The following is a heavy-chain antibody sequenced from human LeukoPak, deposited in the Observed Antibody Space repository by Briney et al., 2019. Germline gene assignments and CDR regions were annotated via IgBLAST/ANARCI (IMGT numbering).Heavy chain of an antibody. CDR2: INHSGST. CDR1: GGSFSGYY. Sequence: PSETLSLTCAVYGGSFSGYYWSWIRQPPGKWLEWIGEINHSGSTNYNPSLKSRVTISVDTSKNQFSLKLSSVTAADTAVYYCAGLPSGRWQQLVYYYMDVWGKGTTVTVSS. J-gene: IGHJ6*03. D-gene: IGHD6-13*01. V-gene: IGHV4-34*01. CDR3: AGLPSGRWQQLVYYYMDV.